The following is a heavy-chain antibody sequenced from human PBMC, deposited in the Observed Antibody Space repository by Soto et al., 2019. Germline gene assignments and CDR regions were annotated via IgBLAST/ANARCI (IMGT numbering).Heavy chain of an antibody. CDR2: IIPIFGTA. J-gene: IGHJ6*02. CDR3: ARGGIVGATTTGDYYYYGMDV. Sequence: ASVKVSCKASGGTFSSYAISWVRQAPGQGLEWMGGIIPIFGTANYAQKFQGRVTITADESTSTAYMELSSLRSEDTAVYYCARGGIVGATTTGDYYYYGMDVWGQGTTVTVSS. D-gene: IGHD1-26*01. CDR1: GGTFSSYA. V-gene: IGHV1-69*13.